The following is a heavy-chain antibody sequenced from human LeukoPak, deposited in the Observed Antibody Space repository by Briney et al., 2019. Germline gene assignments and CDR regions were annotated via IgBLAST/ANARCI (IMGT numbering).Heavy chain of an antibody. Sequence: SETLSLTCTVSGGSISSSSYYWGWIRQPPGKGLEWIGSIYYSGSTYYNPSLKSRVTTSVDTSKNQFSLKLSSVTAADTAVYYCARDKPGLGSTAFFDYWGQGTLVTVSS. CDR2: IYYSGST. CDR1: GGSISSSSYY. CDR3: ARDKPGLGSTAFFDY. D-gene: IGHD1-26*01. V-gene: IGHV4-39*02. J-gene: IGHJ4*02.